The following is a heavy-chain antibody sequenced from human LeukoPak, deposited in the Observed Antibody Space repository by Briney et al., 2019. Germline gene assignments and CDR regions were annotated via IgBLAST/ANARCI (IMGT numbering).Heavy chain of an antibody. J-gene: IGHJ3*02. Sequence: GGSLRLSCAASGFTSNTYGMSWVCQAPGKGLEWVSGISGSSGNTYYADSVKGRFTISRDTSKNTLYLQMSSLRAEDTAVYYCAKDPRRILGSFEIWGQGTMVTVS. CDR3: AKDPRRILGSFEI. CDR2: ISGSSGNT. V-gene: IGHV3-23*01. D-gene: IGHD2/OR15-2a*01. CDR1: GFTSNTYG.